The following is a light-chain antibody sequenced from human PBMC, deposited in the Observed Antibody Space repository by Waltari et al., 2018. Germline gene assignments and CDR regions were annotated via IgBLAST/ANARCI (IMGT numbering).Light chain of an antibody. CDR1: ALPKQY. J-gene: IGLJ3*02. CDR3: QASDDTGTFGV. V-gene: IGLV3-25*03. CDR2: KDI. Sequence: SYELTQPPSVSVSPGQTARITCSGDALPKQYVYWYQQKPGQAPVVVIYKDIERPSEIPERFSGATSGKLVTLTISGGQAYGTAYYYCQASDDTGTFGVFGGGTKLTVL.